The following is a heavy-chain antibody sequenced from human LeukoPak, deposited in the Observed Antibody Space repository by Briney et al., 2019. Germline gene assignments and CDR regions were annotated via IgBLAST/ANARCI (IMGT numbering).Heavy chain of an antibody. J-gene: IGHJ5*02. Sequence: PGGSLRLSCAASGSTVNNEYMYWVRQAPRRGLECVSLIYADGRTFYADSVKGRFTISRDNSRNKMDLQMDSLRAEDTAVYFCVRSVFSWGQGTRVTVSS. V-gene: IGHV3-66*01. CDR3: VRSVFS. D-gene: IGHD2-8*01. CDR1: GSTVNNEY. CDR2: IYADGRT.